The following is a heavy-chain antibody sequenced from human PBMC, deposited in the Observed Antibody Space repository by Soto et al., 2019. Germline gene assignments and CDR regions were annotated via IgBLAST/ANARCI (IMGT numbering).Heavy chain of an antibody. CDR3: ARGRIDTMIVVVFDY. V-gene: IGHV4-34*01. CDR1: GGSFSGYY. D-gene: IGHD3-22*01. J-gene: IGHJ4*02. CDR2: INHSGST. Sequence: PSETLSLTCAVCGGSFSGYYWSWIRQPPGKGLEWIGEINHSGSTNYNPSLKSRVTISVDTSKNQFSLKLSSVTAADTAVYYCARGRIDTMIVVVFDYWGQGTLVTVSS.